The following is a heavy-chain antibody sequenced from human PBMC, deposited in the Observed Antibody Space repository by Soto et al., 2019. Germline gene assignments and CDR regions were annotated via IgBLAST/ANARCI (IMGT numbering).Heavy chain of an antibody. CDR1: GFTFSSYG. CDR2: IWYDGSNK. CDR3: ARDPYSSGWYLNPSERLFDY. V-gene: IGHV3-33*01. D-gene: IGHD6-19*01. J-gene: IGHJ4*02. Sequence: PGGSLRLSCAASGFTFSSYGMHWVRQAPGKGLEWVAVIWYDGSNKYYADSVKGRFTISRDNSKNTLYLQMNSLRAEDTAVYYCARDPYSSGWYLNPSERLFDYWGQGTLVTVSS.